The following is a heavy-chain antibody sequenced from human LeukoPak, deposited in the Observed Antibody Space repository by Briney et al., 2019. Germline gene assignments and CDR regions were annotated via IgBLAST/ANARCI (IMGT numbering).Heavy chain of an antibody. V-gene: IGHV4-34*01. D-gene: IGHD3-10*01. CDR2: INHSGST. J-gene: IGHJ5*02. CDR3: ARGKDLTYYYGSGSLSVWFDP. Sequence: PSETLSLTCAVYGGSFSGYYWSWIHQPPGKGLEWIGEINHSGSTNYNPSLKSRVTISVDTSKNQFSLKLSSVTAADTAVYYCARGKDLTYYYGSGSLSVWFDPWGQGTLVTVSS. CDR1: GGSFSGYY.